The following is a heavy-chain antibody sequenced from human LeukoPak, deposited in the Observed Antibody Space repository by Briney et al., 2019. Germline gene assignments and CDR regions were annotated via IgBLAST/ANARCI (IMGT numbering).Heavy chain of an antibody. Sequence: GGSLRLSCAASGFTFSSYAMSWVRQAPGKGLEWVSAISGSGGSTYYADSVKGRFTISRDNSKNTLYLQMNSLRAEDTALYHCARAELDDAFDIWGQGTMVTVSS. CDR2: ISGSGGST. J-gene: IGHJ3*02. CDR3: ARAELDDAFDI. CDR1: GFTFSSYA. V-gene: IGHV3-23*01. D-gene: IGHD1-26*01.